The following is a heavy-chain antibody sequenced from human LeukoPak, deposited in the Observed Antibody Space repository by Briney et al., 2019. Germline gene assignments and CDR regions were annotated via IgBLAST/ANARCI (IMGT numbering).Heavy chain of an antibody. V-gene: IGHV4-34*01. J-gene: IGHJ4*02. CDR2: INHSGSS. D-gene: IGHD3-22*01. Sequence: PSETLSLTCAVYGGSFSGYYWSWIRQPPGKGLEWIGEINHSGSSNYNPSLKSRVTISVDTSKNQFSLKLSSVTAADTAVYYCARLGLLTYYYDSSGYQDYWGQGTLVTVSS. CDR3: ARLGLLTYYYDSSGYQDY. CDR1: GGSFSGYY.